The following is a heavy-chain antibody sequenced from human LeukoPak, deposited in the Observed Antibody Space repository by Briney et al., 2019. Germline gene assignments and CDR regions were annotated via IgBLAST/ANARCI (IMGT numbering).Heavy chain of an antibody. CDR1: GFTFSSYS. CDR3: ARDKFIVGALDAFDI. V-gene: IGHV3-21*01. CDR2: ISSSSSYI. Sequence: PGGSLRLSCAASGFTFSSYSMNWVRQAPGKGRGWVSSISSSSSYIFYADSVKGRFTISRDNAKNSLYLQMNSLRAEDTAVYYCARDKFIVGALDAFDIWGQGTMVTVSS. D-gene: IGHD1-26*01. J-gene: IGHJ3*02.